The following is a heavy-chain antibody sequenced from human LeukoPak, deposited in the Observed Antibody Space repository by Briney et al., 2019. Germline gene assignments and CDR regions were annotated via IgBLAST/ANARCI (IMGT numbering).Heavy chain of an antibody. J-gene: IGHJ4*02. Sequence: KAGGSLRLSCAASGFTFSSYSMNWVRPAPGKGLEWVSSISSSSSNIYYADSVKGRFTISRDNAKNSLYLQMNSLRAEDTAVYYCARQPHTAMPYFDYWGQGTLVTVSS. CDR2: ISSSSSNI. D-gene: IGHD5-18*01. CDR3: ARQPHTAMPYFDY. CDR1: GFTFSSYS. V-gene: IGHV3-21*01.